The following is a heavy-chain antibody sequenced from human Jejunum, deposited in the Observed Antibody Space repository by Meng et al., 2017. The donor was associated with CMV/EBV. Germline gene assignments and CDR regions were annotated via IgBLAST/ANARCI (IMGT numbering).Heavy chain of an antibody. CDR3: ARATQVAAISYYYYGMDV. D-gene: IGHD2-15*01. J-gene: IGHJ6*02. V-gene: IGHV1-46*01. CDR2: INPSGDST. CDR1: TSYH. Sequence: TSYHMQWVRQAPGQGREWMGIINPSGDSTNYAQKFQGRVTMTRDTSTSTVYMELSSLRSEDTAVYYCARATQVAAISYYYYGMDVWGQGTTVTVSS.